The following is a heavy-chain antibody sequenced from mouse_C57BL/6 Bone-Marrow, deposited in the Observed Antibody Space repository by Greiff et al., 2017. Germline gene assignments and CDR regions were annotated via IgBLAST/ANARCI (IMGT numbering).Heavy chain of an antibody. Sequence: QVQLQQSGAELARPGASVKLSCKASGYTFTSYGISWVKQRTGQGLEWIGEIYPRSGNTYYNEKFKGKVTLTADKSSSTAYMELRGLTSEDSAVYFCARGGGKTLFDYWGQGTTLTVSS. CDR1: GYTFTSYG. CDR3: ARGGGKTLFDY. CDR2: IYPRSGNT. J-gene: IGHJ2*01. V-gene: IGHV1-81*01. D-gene: IGHD1-1*02.